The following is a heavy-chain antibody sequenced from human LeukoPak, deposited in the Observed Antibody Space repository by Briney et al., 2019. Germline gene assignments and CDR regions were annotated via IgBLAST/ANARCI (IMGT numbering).Heavy chain of an antibody. CDR3: ARVTTGAICSGGSCYSDY. CDR1: GGSISSGGYY. CDR2: IYYSGST. J-gene: IGHJ4*02. Sequence: SQTLSLTCTVSGGSISSGGYYWSWIRQHPGKGLEWIGYIYYSGSTYYNPSLKSRVTISVDTSKNQFSPKLSSVTAADTAVYYCARVTTGAICSGGSCYSDYWGQGTLVTVSS. V-gene: IGHV4-31*03. D-gene: IGHD2-15*01.